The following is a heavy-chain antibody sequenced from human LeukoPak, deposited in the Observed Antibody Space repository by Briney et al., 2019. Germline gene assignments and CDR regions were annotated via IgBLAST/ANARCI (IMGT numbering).Heavy chain of an antibody. CDR3: ARDHQLELVLLDY. Sequence: SVKVSCKASGGTFSSYAISWVRQAPGQGLEWMGRIIPILGIANYAQKFQGRVTITADKSTSTAYMELSSLRSEDTAVYYCARDHQLELVLLDYWGQGTLVTVSS. CDR2: IIPILGIA. CDR1: GGTFSSYA. D-gene: IGHD1-7*01. J-gene: IGHJ4*02. V-gene: IGHV1-69*04.